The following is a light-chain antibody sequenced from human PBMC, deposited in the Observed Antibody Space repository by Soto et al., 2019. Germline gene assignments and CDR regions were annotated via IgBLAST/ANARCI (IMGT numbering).Light chain of an antibody. CDR2: RAS. V-gene: IGKV3-20*01. Sequence: EIVLTQSPGTLSLSPGERAXLXXRAXQSVSNNYLAWYQQKPGQAPRLLIYRASNRATGIPDRFSCSGSGTDFTLTISRLEPEEFAVYYCQQYGSSGTFGQGTKVDIK. CDR3: QQYGSSGT. J-gene: IGKJ1*01. CDR1: QSVSNNY.